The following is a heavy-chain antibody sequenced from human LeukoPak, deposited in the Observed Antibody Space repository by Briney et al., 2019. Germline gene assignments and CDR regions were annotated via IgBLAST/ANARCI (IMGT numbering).Heavy chain of an antibody. Sequence: PGGSLRLSCAASGFTFNTYWMSWVRQAPGKGLEWVGNIKQDGGEKNYMDSVKGRFTISRDNAKNSLYLQMNSLRAEDTAVYYCARKTDSSGSGDYWGQGTLVTVSS. CDR2: IKQDGGEK. V-gene: IGHV3-7*01. D-gene: IGHD3-22*01. J-gene: IGHJ4*02. CDR1: GFTFNTYW. CDR3: ARKTDSSGSGDY.